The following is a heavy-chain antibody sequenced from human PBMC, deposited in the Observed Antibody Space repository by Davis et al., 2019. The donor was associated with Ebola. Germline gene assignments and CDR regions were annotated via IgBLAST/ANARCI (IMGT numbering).Heavy chain of an antibody. D-gene: IGHD6-19*01. CDR3: ARDRSSGWSKLYYYGMDV. J-gene: IGHJ6*02. V-gene: IGHV3-11*04. CDR1: GFTFSDYY. CDR2: ISSSGSTI. Sequence: GESLKISCAASGFTFSDYYMSWIRQAPGKGLEWVSYISSSGSTIYYADSVKGRFTISRDNAKNSLYLQMNSLRAEDTAVYYCARDRSSGWSKLYYYGMDVWGQGTTVTVSS.